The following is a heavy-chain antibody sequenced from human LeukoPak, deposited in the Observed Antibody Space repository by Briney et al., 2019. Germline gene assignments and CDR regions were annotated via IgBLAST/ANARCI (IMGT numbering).Heavy chain of an antibody. CDR1: GGSISSGDYY. CDR2: VYYSGST. V-gene: IGHV4-30-4*01. J-gene: IGHJ4*02. Sequence: PSETLSLTCTVSGGSISSGDYYWSWIRQPPGKGLEWIGFVYYSGSTSYNPSLKSRVTISVDTSKNQFSLKLSSVTAADTAEYYCAREYESSGYHFDYWGQGTLVTVSS. CDR3: AREYESSGYHFDY. D-gene: IGHD3-22*01.